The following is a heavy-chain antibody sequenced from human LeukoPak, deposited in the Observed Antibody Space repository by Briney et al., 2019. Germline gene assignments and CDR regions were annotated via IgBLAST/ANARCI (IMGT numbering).Heavy chain of an antibody. CDR3: ARVFRDYGDYVRWFDP. J-gene: IGHJ5*02. D-gene: IGHD4-17*01. Sequence: GASVTVSCTASGGTFSSYAIGWVRQAPGQGLEWMGWISAYNGNTNYAQKLQGRVTMTTDTSTSTAYMELRSLRSDDTAVYYCARVFRDYGDYVRWFDPWGQGTLVTVSS. CDR1: GGTFSSYA. V-gene: IGHV1-18*01. CDR2: ISAYNGNT.